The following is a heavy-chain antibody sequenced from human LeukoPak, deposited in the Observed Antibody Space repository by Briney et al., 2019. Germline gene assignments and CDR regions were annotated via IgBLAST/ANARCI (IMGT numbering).Heavy chain of an antibody. CDR2: INHSGST. D-gene: IGHD6-13*01. J-gene: IGHJ4*02. Sequence: PSETLSHTCAVYGGSFSGYYWSWIRQPPGKGLEWIGEINHSGSTNYNPSLKSRVTISVDTSKNQFSLKLSSVTAADTAVYYCARHKGLNHLVPMDYWGQGTLVTVSS. CDR3: ARHKGLNHLVPMDY. V-gene: IGHV4-34*01. CDR1: GGSFSGYY.